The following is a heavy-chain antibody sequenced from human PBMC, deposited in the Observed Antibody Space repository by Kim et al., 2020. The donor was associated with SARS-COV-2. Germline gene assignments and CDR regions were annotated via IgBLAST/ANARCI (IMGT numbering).Heavy chain of an antibody. CDR1: GGTFSSYA. J-gene: IGHJ4*02. Sequence: SVKVSCKASGGTFSSYAISWVRQAPGQGLEWMGGIIPIFGTAKYAQKFQGRVTITADESTSTAYMELSSLRSEDTAVYYCASLTTVVTPSDYWGQGTLVTVSS. D-gene: IGHD4-17*01. CDR3: ASLTTVVTPSDY. CDR2: IIPIFGTA. V-gene: IGHV1-69*13.